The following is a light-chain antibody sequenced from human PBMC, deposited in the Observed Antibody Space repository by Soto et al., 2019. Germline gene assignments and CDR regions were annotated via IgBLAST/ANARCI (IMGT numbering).Light chain of an antibody. CDR3: QSYDSSLSGSV. Sequence: QSALTQPPSVSGAPGQRVTISCTGSSSNIGAGHDVHWYQQTPGTAPKLLIYGDTTRPSGVPDRFSGSKSGTSASLAITGLQAEDEADYYCQSYDSSLSGSVFGGGTKVTVL. J-gene: IGLJ3*02. V-gene: IGLV1-40*01. CDR1: SSNIGAGHD. CDR2: GDT.